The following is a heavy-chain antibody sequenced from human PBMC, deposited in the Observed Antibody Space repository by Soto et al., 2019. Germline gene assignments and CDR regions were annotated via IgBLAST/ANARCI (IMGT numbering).Heavy chain of an antibody. J-gene: IGHJ4*02. CDR1: GGSISTYY. D-gene: IGHD5-18*01. CDR2: IYYSDNT. CDR3: ARLQGGIEVWPLDY. V-gene: IGHV4-59*01. Sequence: PSETLSLTCTVSGGSISTYYWSWIRQPPGQGLEWIGYIYYSDNTNYNPSLNNRVTMSLDTSKNQFSLNLRSVTAADTAVYYCARLQGGIEVWPLDYWGQGTLVTVYS.